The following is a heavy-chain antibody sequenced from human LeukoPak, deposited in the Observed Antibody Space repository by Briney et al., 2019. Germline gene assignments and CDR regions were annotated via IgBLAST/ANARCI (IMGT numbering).Heavy chain of an antibody. CDR3: ARAGGYCSSTRCYNWFDP. V-gene: IGHV4-61*01. Sequence: SETLSLTCTVSGGSVSSGSSYWSWIRQPPGKGLEWLGHVFYSGNSNNNPSLRSRVTLSVDTTKNQFSLKLSSVTAADTAVYYCARAGGYCSSTRCYNWFDPRGQGTLVTVSS. CDR2: VFYSGNS. CDR1: GGSVSSGSSY. J-gene: IGHJ5*02. D-gene: IGHD2-2*01.